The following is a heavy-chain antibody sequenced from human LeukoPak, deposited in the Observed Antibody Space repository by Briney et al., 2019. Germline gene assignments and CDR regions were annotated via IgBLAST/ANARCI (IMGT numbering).Heavy chain of an antibody. D-gene: IGHD2-2*01. CDR2: IRDKPDGGTT. J-gene: IGHJ6*02. CDR3: TTDNAPGMDV. V-gene: IGHV3-15*01. Sequence: GGSLRLSCAASGXTFSNAWMSWVRQAPGKGLEWVVLIRDKPDGGTTDYAAPVKGRFTISRDDSKSMLYLQMNSLKTEDTAVYYCTTDNAPGMDVWGQGTTVTVSS. CDR1: GXTFSNAW.